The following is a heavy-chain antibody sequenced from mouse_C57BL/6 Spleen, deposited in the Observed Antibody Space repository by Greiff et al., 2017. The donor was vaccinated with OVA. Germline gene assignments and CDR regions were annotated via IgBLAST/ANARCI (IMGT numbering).Heavy chain of an antibody. CDR3: ARFGSSYHYAMDY. Sequence: ESGPGLVKPSQSLSLTCSVTGYSITSGYYWNWIRQFPGNKLEWMGYISYDGSNNYNPSLKNRISITRDTSKNQFFLKLNSVTTEDTATYYCARFGSSYHYAMDYWGQGTSVTVSS. CDR1: GYSITSGYY. D-gene: IGHD1-1*01. J-gene: IGHJ4*01. CDR2: ISYDGSN. V-gene: IGHV3-6*01.